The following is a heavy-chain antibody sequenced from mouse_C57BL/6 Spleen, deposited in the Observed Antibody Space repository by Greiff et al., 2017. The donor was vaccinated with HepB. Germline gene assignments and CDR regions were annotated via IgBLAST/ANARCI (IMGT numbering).Heavy chain of an antibody. CDR3: ANYDGYFDV. V-gene: IGHV2-9-1*01. Sequence: VQGVESGPGLVAPSQRLSITCTVSGFSLTSYAISWVRQPPGKGLEWLGVIWTGGGTNYNSALKSRLSISKDNSKSQVFLKMNSLQTDDTARYYCANYDGYFDVWGTGTTVTVSS. CDR2: IWTGGGT. CDR1: GFSLTSYA. J-gene: IGHJ1*03. D-gene: IGHD2-3*01.